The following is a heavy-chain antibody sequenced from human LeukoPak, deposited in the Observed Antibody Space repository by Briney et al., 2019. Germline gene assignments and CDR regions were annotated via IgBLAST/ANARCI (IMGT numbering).Heavy chain of an antibody. D-gene: IGHD3-10*01. CDR2: MSSSGTTI. CDR3: AKDSIGGLPSFWFDP. J-gene: IGHJ5*02. CDR1: GFTFSRYE. V-gene: IGHV3-48*03. Sequence: PGGTLRLSCGASGFTFSRYEMNWVRQAPGKGLEWLSYMSSSGTTIYYADSVKGRFTISRDNSKNTLYLQMNSLRAEDTAVYYCAKDSIGGLPSFWFDPWGQGTLVTVSS.